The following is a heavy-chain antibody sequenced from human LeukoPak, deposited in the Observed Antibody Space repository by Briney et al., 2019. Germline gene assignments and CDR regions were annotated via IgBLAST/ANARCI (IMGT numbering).Heavy chain of an antibody. CDR1: GGSFSGYY. Sequence: SETLSLTCAVYGGSFSGYYWSWIRQPPGKGLEWIGEINHSGSTSYNPSLKSRVTISVDTSKNQFSLKLSSVTAADTAVYYCARGRPGIAAAGAVGYWGQGTLVTVSS. CDR3: ARGRPGIAAAGAVGY. J-gene: IGHJ4*02. CDR2: INHSGST. V-gene: IGHV4-34*01. D-gene: IGHD6-13*01.